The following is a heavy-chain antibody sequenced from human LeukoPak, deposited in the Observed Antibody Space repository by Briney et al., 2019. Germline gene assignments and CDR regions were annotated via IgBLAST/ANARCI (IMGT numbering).Heavy chain of an antibody. CDR2: IYYSGST. J-gene: IGHJ3*02. CDR1: GGSFSGYY. V-gene: IGHV4-30-4*08. Sequence: SETLSLTCAVYGGSFSGYYWTWIRQPPGKGLEWIGYIYYSGSTYYNPSLKSRVTISVDTSKNQFSLKLSSVTAADTAVYYCARDSGSSGLRNWNDNAFDIWGQGTMVTASS. D-gene: IGHD1-1*01. CDR3: ARDSGSSGLRNWNDNAFDI.